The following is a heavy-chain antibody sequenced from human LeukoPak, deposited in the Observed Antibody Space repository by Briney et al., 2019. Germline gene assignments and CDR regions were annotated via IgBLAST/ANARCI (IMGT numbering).Heavy chain of an antibody. J-gene: IGHJ3*02. V-gene: IGHV3-7*01. CDR1: GFTFSTYW. D-gene: IGHD2-2*01. CDR3: ASDCSSTSCLYRADAFDI. Sequence: PGGSLRLSCAASGFTFSTYWMNWVRQAPGKGLEWVANIKKDGSEEFYVDSVKGRFTISRDNAMNSLYLQMNSLRAEDTAVYYCASDCSSTSCLYRADAFDIWGQGTMVTVSS. CDR2: IKKDGSEE.